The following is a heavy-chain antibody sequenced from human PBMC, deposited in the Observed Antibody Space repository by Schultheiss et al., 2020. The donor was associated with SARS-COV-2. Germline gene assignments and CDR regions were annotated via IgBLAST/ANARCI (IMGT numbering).Heavy chain of an antibody. CDR1: GGSISSSNW. J-gene: IGHJ4*02. CDR3: TRQRPHYYYDGGNYYEP. D-gene: IGHD3-22*01. CDR2: IETRGST. Sequence: SQTLSLTCIVSGGSISSSNWWSWVGQPPGKGLGWIGRIETRGSTNHNPSLESRVTMSLDTSENQFSLRLNSVTAADTAVYYCTRQRPHYYYDGGNYYEPWGRGTLVTVSS. V-gene: IGHV4-4*02.